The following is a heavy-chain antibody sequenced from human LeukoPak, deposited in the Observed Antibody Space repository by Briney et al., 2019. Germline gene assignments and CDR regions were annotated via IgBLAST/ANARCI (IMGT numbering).Heavy chain of an antibody. CDR3: ARDDSSGWTPWGDY. D-gene: IGHD6-19*01. CDR2: ISSSSSYI. CDR1: GFTFSSYA. V-gene: IGHV3-21*01. Sequence: GSLRLSCAASGFTFSSYAMHWVRQAPGKGLEWVSSISSSSSYIYYADSVKGRFTISRDNAKNSLYLQMNSLRAEDTAVYYCARDDSSGWTPWGDYWGQGTLVTVSS. J-gene: IGHJ4*02.